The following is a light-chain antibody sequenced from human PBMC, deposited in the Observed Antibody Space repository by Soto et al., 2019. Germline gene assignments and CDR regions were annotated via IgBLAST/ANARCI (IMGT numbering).Light chain of an antibody. CDR2: DAS. V-gene: IGKV1-33*01. J-gene: IGKJ4*01. CDR3: QQYENLPPT. CDR1: HDISNY. Sequence: DLQMTQSPSSLSASVGDRVTITCQAIHDISNYLNWYQQKPGKAPKLLIYDASNVETGVPSRFSGSGSGTDYTLTISSLQPEDVATYYCQQYENLPPTFGGGTRVQIK.